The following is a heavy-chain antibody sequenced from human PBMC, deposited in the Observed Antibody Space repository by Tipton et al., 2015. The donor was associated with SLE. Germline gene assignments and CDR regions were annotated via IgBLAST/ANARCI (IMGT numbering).Heavy chain of an antibody. CDR1: GFTFSNYG. CDR2: IRYDGSHK. V-gene: IGHV3-30*02. CDR3: AKDRARFNWNAGGGDC. Sequence: SGFTFSNYGMHWVRQDPDKRLEWEAFIRYDGSHKYYADSVKGRFTISRDNSKNTLYLQMNSLRAEDTAVYYCAKDRARFNWNAGGGDCWGQGTLVIVSS. J-gene: IGHJ4*02. D-gene: IGHD1-1*01.